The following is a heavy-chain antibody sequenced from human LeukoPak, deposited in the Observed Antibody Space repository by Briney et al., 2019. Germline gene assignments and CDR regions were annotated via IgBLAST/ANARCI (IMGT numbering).Heavy chain of an antibody. D-gene: IGHD6-19*01. CDR2: ISYDGSNK. J-gene: IGHJ4*02. V-gene: IGHV3-30*18. CDR3: AKDIEEWLVRGGGCFDY. CDR1: GFIFSNSA. Sequence: GGSLRLSCAASGFIFSNSAMHWVRQAPGKGLEWVAVISYDGSNKYYADSVKGRFTISRDNSKNTLYLQMNSLRAEDTAVYYCAKDIEEWLVRGGGCFDYWGQGTLVTVSS.